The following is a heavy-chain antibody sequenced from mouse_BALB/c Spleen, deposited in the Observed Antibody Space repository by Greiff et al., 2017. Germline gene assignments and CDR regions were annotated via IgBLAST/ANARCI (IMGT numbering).Heavy chain of an antibody. J-gene: IGHJ1*01. CDR3: ARHELRLRYFDV. Sequence: EVKLMESGGGLVKPGGSLKLSCAASGFAFSSYDMSWVRQTPEKRLEWVAYISSGGGSTYYPDTVKGRFTISRDNAKNTLYLQMSSLKSEDTAMYYCARHELRLRYFDVWGAGTTVTVSS. V-gene: IGHV5-12-1*01. D-gene: IGHD1-2*01. CDR1: GFAFSSYD. CDR2: ISSGGGST.